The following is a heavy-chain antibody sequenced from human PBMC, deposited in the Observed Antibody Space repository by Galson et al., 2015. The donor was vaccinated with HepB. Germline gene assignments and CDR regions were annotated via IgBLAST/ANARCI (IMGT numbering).Heavy chain of an antibody. CDR1: GFTFSSYE. Sequence: SLRLSCAASGFTFSSYEMNWVRQAPGKGLEWVSYISSSGSTIYYADSVKGRFTISRDNSKNTLYLQMNSLRAEDTAVYYCARASGYCSGGSCLGNWFDPWGQGTLVTVSS. J-gene: IGHJ5*02. CDR2: ISSSGSTI. V-gene: IGHV3-48*03. D-gene: IGHD2-15*01. CDR3: ARASGYCSGGSCLGNWFDP.